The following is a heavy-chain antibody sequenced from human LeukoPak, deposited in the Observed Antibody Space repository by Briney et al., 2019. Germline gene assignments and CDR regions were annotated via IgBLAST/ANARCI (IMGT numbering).Heavy chain of an antibody. CDR1: GGSISSGGYS. V-gene: IGHV4-30-2*01. CDR3: ARGGRITMVRGVFHAFDI. J-gene: IGHJ3*02. CDR2: IYHSGST. Sequence: KSSETLSLTCTVSGGSISSGGYSWSWIRQPPGKGLEWIGYIYHSGSTYYNPSLKSRVTISVDRSKNQFSPKLSSVTAADTAVYYCARGGRITMVRGVFHAFDIWGQGTMVTVSS. D-gene: IGHD3-10*01.